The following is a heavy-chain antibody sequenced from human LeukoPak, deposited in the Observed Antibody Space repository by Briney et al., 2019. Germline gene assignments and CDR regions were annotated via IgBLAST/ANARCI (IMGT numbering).Heavy chain of an antibody. V-gene: IGHV5-51*01. CDR2: IYPGDSDT. CDR3: ARHGVLAVAGTSGYGMDV. Sequence: GESLKISCKGSGYGFTSYWIGWVRQMPGKGLEWMGIIYPGDSDTRYSPSFQGQVTISADKSISTAYLQWSSLKASDTAMYYCARHGVLAVAGTSGYGMDVWGQGTTVTVSS. J-gene: IGHJ6*02. D-gene: IGHD6-19*01. CDR1: GYGFTSYW.